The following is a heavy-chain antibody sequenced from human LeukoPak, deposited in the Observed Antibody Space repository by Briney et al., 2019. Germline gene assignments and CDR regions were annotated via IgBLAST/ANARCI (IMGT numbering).Heavy chain of an antibody. V-gene: IGHV1-46*01. J-gene: IGHJ5*02. CDR3: ARVRTGARSQMNNWFDP. Sequence: ASVKVSCKASGYTFTSYYMHWVRQAPGQGLEWMGIINPSGGSTSYAQKFQGRVTMTRDTSTSTVYMELSSLRSEDTSVYYCARVRTGARSQMNNWFDPWGQGTLVTVSS. CDR1: GYTFTSYY. D-gene: IGHD6-6*01. CDR2: INPSGGST.